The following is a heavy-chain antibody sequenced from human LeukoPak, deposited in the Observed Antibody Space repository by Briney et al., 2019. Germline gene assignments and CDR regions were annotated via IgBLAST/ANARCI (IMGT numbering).Heavy chain of an antibody. J-gene: IGHJ3*01. D-gene: IGHD3-22*01. CDR3: ARDRVPYDYDSSGFYQGAFDF. Sequence: ASVKVSCKASGYTFTSYYIHWVRQAPGQGLEWMGIINPSGGSTSYAQKFQGRVTMTRDTSTSTVYMELSSLRSEDTAVHYCARDRVPYDYDSSGFYQGAFDFWGQGTMVTVSS. CDR2: INPSGGST. CDR1: GYTFTSYY. V-gene: IGHV1-46*01.